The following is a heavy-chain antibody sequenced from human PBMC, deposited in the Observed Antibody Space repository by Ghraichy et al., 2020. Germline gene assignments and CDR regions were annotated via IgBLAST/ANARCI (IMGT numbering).Heavy chain of an antibody. V-gene: IGHV3-21*01. CDR2: IGSSGRYI. Sequence: SLRLSCAASGFTFSTYNMNWVRQAPGKGLEWVSSIGSSGRYILYADSVKGRFTISRDDAKNSVYLQMNSLRAEDTAIYYCASPWESGWDLGYWGQGTLVTVSS. J-gene: IGHJ4*02. D-gene: IGHD6-19*01. CDR1: GFTFSTYN. CDR3: ASPWESGWDLGY.